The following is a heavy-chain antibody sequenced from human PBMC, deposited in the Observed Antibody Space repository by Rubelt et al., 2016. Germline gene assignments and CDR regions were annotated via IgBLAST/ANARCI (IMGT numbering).Heavy chain of an antibody. D-gene: IGHD4-17*01. J-gene: IGHJ4*02. Sequence: QVQLVQSGAEVKKPGASVKVSCKASGYTFTGHYMHWVRQAPGQGLEWMGRINPSGGSTTYAQKFQGRVTMTKDTATTPVYMELSSLRSDDTAVYYCARGLNYGDYSDFWGQGTPVTVSS. CDR1: GYTFTGHY. CDR2: INPSGGST. V-gene: IGHV1-46*01. CDR3: ARGLNYGDYSDF.